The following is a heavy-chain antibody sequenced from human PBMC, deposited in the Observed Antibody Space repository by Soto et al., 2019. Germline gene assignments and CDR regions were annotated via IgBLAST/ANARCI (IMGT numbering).Heavy chain of an antibody. CDR2: ISGSGGST. CDR1: GFTFSSYA. Sequence: EVQLLESGGGLVQPGGSLRLSCAASGFTFSSYAMSWVRQAPGKGLEWVSAISGSGGSTYYADSVKGRFTISRDNSKNTLYLQMNSLRAEDTAVYYCAKDPYYCGGYCYPNYWYFDLWGRGTLVTVSS. CDR3: AKDPYYCGGYCYPNYWYFDL. J-gene: IGHJ2*01. D-gene: IGHD2-21*01. V-gene: IGHV3-23*01.